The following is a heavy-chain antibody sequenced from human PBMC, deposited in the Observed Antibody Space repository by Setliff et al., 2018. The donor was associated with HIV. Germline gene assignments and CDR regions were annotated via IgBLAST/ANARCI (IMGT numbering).Heavy chain of an antibody. V-gene: IGHV4-4*07. CDR1: GGSISGGF. D-gene: IGHD2-21*02. CDR3: ARHDCGGDCSINWFDP. CDR2: THASGTT. Sequence: PSETLSLTCTVSGGSISGGFWTWIRQPAGEGLEWIGRTHASGTTQCEPSLKNRCSMSIDTSKDQFSLKLSSVTAAGTAVYYCARHDCGGDCSINWFDPWGQGTLVTVSS. J-gene: IGHJ5*02.